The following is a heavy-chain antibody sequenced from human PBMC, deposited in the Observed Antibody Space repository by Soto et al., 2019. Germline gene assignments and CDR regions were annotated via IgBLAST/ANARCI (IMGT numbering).Heavy chain of an antibody. CDR2: ISSSSSTI. CDR1: GFTFSSNS. CDR3: ARASGDYVWGCYPGMDV. Sequence: EVQLVESGGGLVQPGGSLRLSCAASGFTFSSNSMNWVRQAPGKGLEWVSYISSSSSTIYYADSVKGRFTISRDNAKNSLYLQVNSRRDEYTAVYYCARASGDYVWGCYPGMDVWGQGTTVTVSS. V-gene: IGHV3-48*02. D-gene: IGHD3-16*01. J-gene: IGHJ6*02.